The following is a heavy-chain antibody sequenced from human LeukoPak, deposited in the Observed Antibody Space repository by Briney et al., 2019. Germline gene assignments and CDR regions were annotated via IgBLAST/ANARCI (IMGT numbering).Heavy chain of an antibody. CDR1: GYTFTSYG. V-gene: IGHV1-18*01. D-gene: IGHD3-10*01. J-gene: IGHJ5*02. CDR3: ARVHGSGSNPFWFDP. CDR2: ISAYNGNT. Sequence: ASVKVSCKASGYTFTSYGISWVRQAPGQGLEWMGWISAYNGNTNYAQKFQGRVTMTRNTSISTAYMELSSLRSEDTAVYYCARVHGSGSNPFWFDPWGQGTLVTVSS.